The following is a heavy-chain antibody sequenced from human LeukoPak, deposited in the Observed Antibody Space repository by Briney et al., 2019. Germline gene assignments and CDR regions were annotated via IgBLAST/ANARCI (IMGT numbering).Heavy chain of an antibody. V-gene: IGHV3-23*01. CDR3: AKDMRYYGSGSYYNLDAFDI. CDR2: ISGSGGST. CDR1: GFTFSSCS. Sequence: GGSLRLSCAASGFTFSSCSMNWVRQAPGKGLEWVSAISGSGGSTYYADSVKGRFTISRDNSKNTLYLQMNSLRAEDTAVYYCAKDMRYYGSGSYYNLDAFDIWGQGTMVTVSS. J-gene: IGHJ3*02. D-gene: IGHD3-10*01.